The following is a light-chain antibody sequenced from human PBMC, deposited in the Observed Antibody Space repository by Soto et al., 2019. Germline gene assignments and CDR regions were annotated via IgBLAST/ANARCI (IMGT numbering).Light chain of an antibody. CDR1: SSEFGYFDY. J-gene: IGLJ3*02. Sequence: SALAQPASVSGSPGPSITISCPGNSSEFGYFDYVSWYQQHPGKAPKLMIFDVSDRSSGVSDRFSGSKSGNTASLTISGLQAEDEADYFCSSYASGSTHVLFGGGTKVTVL. CDR3: SSYASGSTHVL. V-gene: IGLV2-14*03. CDR2: DVS.